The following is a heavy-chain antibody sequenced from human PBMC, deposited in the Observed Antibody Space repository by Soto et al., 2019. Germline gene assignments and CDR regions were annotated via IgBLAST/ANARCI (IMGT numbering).Heavy chain of an antibody. J-gene: IGHJ4*02. Sequence: QVQLVQSGAEVKKPGSSVKVSCKASGGTFSSYSINWVRQAPGQGREWMGEIIPIFGTAHYAQKFQGRVTITADESTSTAYRELSSLRSEDTAVYYCARDGGRHSGGIDYRGQGTLVTVSS. V-gene: IGHV1-69*01. D-gene: IGHD1-26*01. CDR2: IIPIFGTA. CDR3: ARDGGRHSGGIDY. CDR1: GGTFSSYS.